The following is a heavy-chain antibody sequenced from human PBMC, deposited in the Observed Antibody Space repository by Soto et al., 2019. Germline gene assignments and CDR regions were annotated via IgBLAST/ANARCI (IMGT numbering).Heavy chain of an antibody. CDR3: ARWGIGYCTNGVCYLYYYGMDV. Sequence: ASVKVSCKASGYTFTSYAMHWVRQAPGQRLEWMGWINAGNGNTKYSQKFQGRVTITRDTSASTAYMELRSLRSDDTAVYYCARWGIGYCTNGVCYLYYYGMDVWGQGTTVTVSS. J-gene: IGHJ6*02. D-gene: IGHD2-8*01. CDR1: GYTFTSYA. CDR2: INAGNGNT. V-gene: IGHV1-3*01.